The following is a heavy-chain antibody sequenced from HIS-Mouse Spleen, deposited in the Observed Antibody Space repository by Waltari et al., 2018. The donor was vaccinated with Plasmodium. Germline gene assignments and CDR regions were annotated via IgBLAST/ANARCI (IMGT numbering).Heavy chain of an antibody. CDR3: ARVLGYKAAAGTFVEYFQH. J-gene: IGHJ1*01. Sequence: QVQLVQSGAEVKKPAASAKVSCKASGYTFTGYYMHWLRQAAGQGLEWMGWINPNRGCTNYAQKCQGRVTMTSDTCISTAYMELSRLRSDDTAVYYCARVLGYKAAAGTFVEYFQHWGQGTLVTVSS. V-gene: IGHV1-2*02. CDR2: INPNRGCT. CDR1: GYTFTGYY. D-gene: IGHD6-13*01.